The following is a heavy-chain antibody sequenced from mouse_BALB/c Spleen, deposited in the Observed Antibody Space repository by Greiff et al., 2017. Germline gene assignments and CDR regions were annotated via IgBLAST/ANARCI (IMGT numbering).Heavy chain of an antibody. Sequence: VQVVESGAELAKPGASVKMSCKASGYTFTSYWMHWVKQRPGQGLEWIGYINPSTGYTEYNQKFKDKATLTADKSSSTAYMQLSSLTSEDTAVYYCEREGTVITTVFAYWGQGTLVTVSA. CDR2: INPSTGYT. J-gene: IGHJ3*01. D-gene: IGHD2-4*01. CDR3: EREGTVITTVFAY. V-gene: IGHV1-7*01. CDR1: GYTFTSYW.